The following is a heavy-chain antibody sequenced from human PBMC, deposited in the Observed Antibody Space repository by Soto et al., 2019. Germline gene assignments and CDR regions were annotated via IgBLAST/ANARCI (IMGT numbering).Heavy chain of an antibody. Sequence: ASVKVSCKASGYTFTSYDINWVRQATGQGLEWMGWMNPNSGKTGYAQKFQGRVTMTRNTSISTAYMELSSLRSEDTAVYYCARNAYFDSSGYYDYYYYGMDVWGQGTTVTVSS. CDR2: MNPNSGKT. CDR3: ARNAYFDSSGYYDYYYYGMDV. D-gene: IGHD3-22*01. V-gene: IGHV1-8*01. J-gene: IGHJ6*02. CDR1: GYTFTSYD.